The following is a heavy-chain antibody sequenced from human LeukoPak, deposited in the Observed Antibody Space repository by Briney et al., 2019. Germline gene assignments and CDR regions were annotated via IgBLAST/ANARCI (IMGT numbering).Heavy chain of an antibody. CDR2: ISSDGNSK. CDR3: AKRGPGSPESGKYYFDY. J-gene: IGHJ4*02. Sequence: GGSLRLSCAASGFTFTTSGMHWVRQAPGKGLEWMALISSDGNSKDYADSEKGRFTISRDNSKNTLSLQMNSLRAEDTAVYYCAKRGPGSPESGKYYFDYWGQGTLVTVSS. CDR1: GFTFTTSG. D-gene: IGHD3-10*01. V-gene: IGHV3-30*18.